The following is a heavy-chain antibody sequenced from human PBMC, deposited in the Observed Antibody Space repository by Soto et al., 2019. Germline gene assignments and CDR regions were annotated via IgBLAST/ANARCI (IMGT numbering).Heavy chain of an antibody. Sequence: QPGGSLRLSCSGSGFTPTTTPLSWVRQSPGKGLEWVSTISGTASRTYYVDSVKGRFFISRDNSRNTVTLQMHNLTVDDTAVYYCATSFRYFDNWGQGARVTVS. CDR3: ATSFRYFDN. J-gene: IGHJ4*02. D-gene: IGHD3-9*01. CDR1: GFTPTTTP. V-gene: IGHV3-23*01. CDR2: ISGTASRT.